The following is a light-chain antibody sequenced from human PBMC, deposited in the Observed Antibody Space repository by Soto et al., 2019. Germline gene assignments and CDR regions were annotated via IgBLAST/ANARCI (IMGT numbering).Light chain of an antibody. CDR2: DNN. CDR3: GTWENSLSVLYV. V-gene: IGLV1-51*01. J-gene: IGLJ1*01. Sequence: QSVLTQPPSVSAAPGQKVTISCSGSSSNIGNNYVSWYQQLPGTAPKLLIYDNNKRPSGIPDRFSGSKSGTSATLGITGLQTGDEADYYCGTWENSLSVLYVFGPGTKLTVL. CDR1: SSNIGNNY.